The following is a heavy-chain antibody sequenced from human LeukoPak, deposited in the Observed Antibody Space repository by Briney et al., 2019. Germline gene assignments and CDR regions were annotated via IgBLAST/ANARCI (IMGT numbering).Heavy chain of an antibody. J-gene: IGHJ6*03. CDR2: IYYTGST. V-gene: IGHV4-59*01. CDR3: ARLLGGDPDYMDV. CDR1: GVSISNFY. Sequence: LETLSLTCGVSGVSISNFYWSWVRQPPGKGLEWIGSIYYTGSTYYSPSLKSRVTISVDTSKNQFSLRLSSVTAADTAVYYCARLLGGDPDYMDVWGKGTTVTVSS. D-gene: IGHD3-3*01.